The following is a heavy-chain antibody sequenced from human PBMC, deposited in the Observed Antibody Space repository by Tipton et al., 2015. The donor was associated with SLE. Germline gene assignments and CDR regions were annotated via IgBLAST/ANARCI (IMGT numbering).Heavy chain of an antibody. CDR1: GGSITGYDEF. CDR2: MYHSGST. Sequence: PGLVKPSETLSLSCSVSGGSITGYDEFWAWIRQSPGKGLEWIGHMYHSGSTNYNPSLASRVTISIDKSKNQLSLTLSSVTAADTAVYYCARDRRYYYGSGSSRALLDYWGQGTLVTVSS. D-gene: IGHD3-10*01. V-gene: IGHV4-61*05. CDR3: ARDRRYYYGSGSSRALLDY. J-gene: IGHJ4*02.